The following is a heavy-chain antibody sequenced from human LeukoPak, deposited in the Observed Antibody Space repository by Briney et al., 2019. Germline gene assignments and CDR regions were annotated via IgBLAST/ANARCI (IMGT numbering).Heavy chain of an antibody. J-gene: IGHJ4*02. V-gene: IGHV3-23*01. CDR3: AKRTIIVVVPAAMDY. D-gene: IGHD2-2*01. CDR1: GFTFSSYA. Sequence: PGGSLRLSCAASGFTFSSYAMNWVRQAPGKGLEWVSGTGSTGVSTFYADSVKGRFTVSRDNSKNTLYLQMNSLRAEDTAVYYCAKRTIIVVVPAAMDYWGQGTLVTVSS. CDR2: TGSTGVST.